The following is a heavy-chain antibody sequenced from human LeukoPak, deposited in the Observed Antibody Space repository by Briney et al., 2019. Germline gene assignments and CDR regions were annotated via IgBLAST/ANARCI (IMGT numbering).Heavy chain of an antibody. CDR2: INPTSGGT. CDR3: ARDYVGRSAGYNHRYHNYFAP. V-gene: IGHV1-2*02. J-gene: IGHJ5*02. Sequence: GASVKVSCKASGFMFTDYYIHWVRQAPGQGLEWMGWINPTSGGTNFAQRFQGRVTMTGDTSISTVYMEINSLRSDDTAMYFCARDYVGRSAGYNHRYHNYFAPWGQGTLVVVSS. D-gene: IGHD1-14*01. CDR1: GFMFTDYY.